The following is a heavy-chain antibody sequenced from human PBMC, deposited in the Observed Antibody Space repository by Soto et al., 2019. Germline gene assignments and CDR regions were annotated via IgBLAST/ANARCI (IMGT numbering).Heavy chain of an antibody. CDR2: ISYGDNTK. J-gene: IGHJ4*02. D-gene: IGHD3-3*01. CDR1: GFTFSSYG. V-gene: IGHV3-48*04. CDR3: ARVLTIFGVVITWTFDY. Sequence: PGGSLRLSCAASGFTFSSYGMYWVRHAPGKGLEWVAIISYGDNTKYYADSVKGRFTISRDNAKNSLYLQMNSLRAEDTAVYYCARVLTIFGVVITWTFDYWGQGTLVTVSS.